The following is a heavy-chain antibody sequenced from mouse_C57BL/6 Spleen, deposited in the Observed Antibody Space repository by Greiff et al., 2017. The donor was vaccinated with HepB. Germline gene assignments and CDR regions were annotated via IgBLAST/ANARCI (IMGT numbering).Heavy chain of an antibody. CDR2: ISSGGSYT. Sequence: EVQVVESGGDLVKPGGSLKLSCAASGFTFSSYGMSWVRQTPDKRLEWVATISSGGSYTYYPDSVKGRFTISRDNAKNTLYMQMSSLKSADTAMYYCARWLLFSGFAYGGQGTLVTVSA. CDR1: GFTFSSYG. J-gene: IGHJ3*01. V-gene: IGHV5-6*01. D-gene: IGHD2-3*01. CDR3: ARWLLFSGFAY.